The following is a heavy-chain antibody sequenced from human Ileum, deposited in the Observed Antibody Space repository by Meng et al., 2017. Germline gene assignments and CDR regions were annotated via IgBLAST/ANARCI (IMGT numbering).Heavy chain of an antibody. J-gene: IGHJ4*02. Sequence: QLQHPRPVKATPSQTLSRTCAISGDSVSGDSGAWNWIRQSPARGLEWLRRTFYRSKWNDDFAESVKSRITTTTDTSKNQFSLQLNSVTPEDTAVYYCARGWYSSGFHSWGQGTLVTVSS. CDR3: ARGWYSSGFHS. CDR2: TFYRSKWND. V-gene: IGHV6-1*01. D-gene: IGHD6-19*01. CDR1: GDSVSGDSGA.